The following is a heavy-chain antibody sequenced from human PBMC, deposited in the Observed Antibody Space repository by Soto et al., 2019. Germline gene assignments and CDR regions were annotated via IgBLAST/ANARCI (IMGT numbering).Heavy chain of an antibody. CDR2: IYWDDEK. J-gene: IGHJ1*01. Sequence: SGPTLVKPTQTLTLTCTFSGFSLSTSGVGVGWIRQPPGKALEWLALIYWDDEKSYSPSLKSRLTITKETSKNQVVLTMTNMDPVDTATYYCAHGKHYGGNEYFQHWGQGTLVTVSS. CDR3: AHGKHYGGNEYFQH. V-gene: IGHV2-5*02. CDR1: GFSLSTSGVG. D-gene: IGHD4-17*01.